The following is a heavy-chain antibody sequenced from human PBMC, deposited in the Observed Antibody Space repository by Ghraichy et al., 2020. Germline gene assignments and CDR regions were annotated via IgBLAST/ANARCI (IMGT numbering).Heavy chain of an antibody. Sequence: GGSLRLSCAASGFAFSSYGMNWVRQAPGKGLEWVSYISSSSSTIYYADSMRGRFTISRDNAKNSLYVQLNSLRDEDTAVYYCAREVGSSGSFHFDYWGQGTLVTVSS. CDR2: ISSSSSTI. CDR3: AREVGSSGSFHFDY. D-gene: IGHD3-22*01. CDR1: GFAFSSYG. J-gene: IGHJ4*02. V-gene: IGHV3-48*02.